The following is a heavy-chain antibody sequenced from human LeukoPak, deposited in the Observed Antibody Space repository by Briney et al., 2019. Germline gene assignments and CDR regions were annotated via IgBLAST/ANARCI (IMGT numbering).Heavy chain of an antibody. CDR2: INPNSGGT. D-gene: IGHD3-22*01. J-gene: IGHJ4*02. V-gene: IGHV1-2*06. CDR3: ARDAGSMIVVVIDY. CDR1: GYTFTGYY. Sequence: ASVKVSCKASGYTFTGYYMHWVRQAPGQGLEWMGRINPNSGGTNYAQKLQGRVTMTTDTSTSTAYMELRSLRSDDTAVYYCARDAGSMIVVVIDYWGQGTLVTVSS.